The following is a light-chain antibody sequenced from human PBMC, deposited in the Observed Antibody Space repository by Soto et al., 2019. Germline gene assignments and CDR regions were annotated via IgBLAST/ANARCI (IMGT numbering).Light chain of an antibody. Sequence: PGERATLSCRASQSVSSSYLAWYQQKPGQAPRLLIYGASSRATGIPDRFSGSGSGTDFTLTISRLESEDFAVYYCQQYGSSPLTFGGGTKVEIK. CDR3: QQYGSSPLT. CDR2: GAS. J-gene: IGKJ4*01. CDR1: QSVSSSY. V-gene: IGKV3-20*01.